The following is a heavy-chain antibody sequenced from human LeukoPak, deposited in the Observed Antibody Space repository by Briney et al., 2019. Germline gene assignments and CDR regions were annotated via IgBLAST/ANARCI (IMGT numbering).Heavy chain of an antibody. Sequence: ASETLSLTCTVSGGSISSGGYYWSWIRQHPGKGLEWIGYIYYSGSTYYNPSLKSRVTISVDTSKNQFSLKLSSVTAADTAVYYCARGSSAAMTLVEGWGQGTLVTVSS. CDR3: ARGSSAAMTLVEG. CDR1: GGSISSGGYY. V-gene: IGHV4-31*03. CDR2: IYYSGST. D-gene: IGHD5-18*01. J-gene: IGHJ4*02.